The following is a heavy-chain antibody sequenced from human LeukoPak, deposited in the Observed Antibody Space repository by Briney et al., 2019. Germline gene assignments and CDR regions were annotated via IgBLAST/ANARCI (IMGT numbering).Heavy chain of an antibody. CDR3: AKAGTYYYDSSDYFDY. CDR1: GYTFTSYY. Sequence: ASVKVSCKASGYTFTSYYVHWVRQAPGQGLEWMGFINPSGGSTSYAQQFQGRVTMSRDTSTSTVYMELSSLRAEDTAVYYCAKAGTYYYDSSDYFDYWGQGTLVTVSS. CDR2: INPSGGST. J-gene: IGHJ4*02. D-gene: IGHD3-22*01. V-gene: IGHV1-46*01.